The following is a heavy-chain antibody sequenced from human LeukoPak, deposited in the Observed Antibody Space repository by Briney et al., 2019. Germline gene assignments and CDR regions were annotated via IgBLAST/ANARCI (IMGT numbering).Heavy chain of an antibody. Sequence: GTSVKVSCKASGFTFTSSAMQWVRQARGLRLEWIGWIVVGSGNTNYAQKFQERVTITRDMSTSTAYIELSSLRSENTAVYYCAAGIQLWYHQAGDAFDIWGQGTMVTVSS. V-gene: IGHV1-58*02. CDR2: IVVGSGNT. D-gene: IGHD5-18*01. J-gene: IGHJ3*02. CDR1: GFTFTSSA. CDR3: AAGIQLWYHQAGDAFDI.